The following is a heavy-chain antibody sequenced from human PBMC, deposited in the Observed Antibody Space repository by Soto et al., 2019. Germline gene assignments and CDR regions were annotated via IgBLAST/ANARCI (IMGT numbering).Heavy chain of an antibody. Sequence: PGESLKISCQGSGYSFTTYWIGWVRQMPGKGLEWMGRIDPSDSYTNYSPSFQGHVTISADKSISTAYLQWSSLKASDTAMYYCATTPYYDILTGYYYYGMDVWGQGTTVTVSS. CDR1: GYSFTTYW. V-gene: IGHV5-10-1*01. CDR3: ATTPYYDILTGYYYYGMDV. J-gene: IGHJ6*02. D-gene: IGHD3-9*01. CDR2: IDPSDSYT.